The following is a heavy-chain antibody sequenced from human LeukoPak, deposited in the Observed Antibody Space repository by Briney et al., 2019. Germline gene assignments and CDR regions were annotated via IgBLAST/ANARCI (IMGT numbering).Heavy chain of an antibody. D-gene: IGHD4-17*01. CDR1: GFSFTNAW. Sequence: PGGSLRLSCAASGFSFTNAWMSWVRQAPGKGLEWVGRIKSKTDDETRAYAAPVRGRFAISRDDSKNTLFLLMNSLKSDDTAVYFCITDPGDYEDFWGQGTLVTVSS. V-gene: IGHV3-15*01. CDR3: ITDPGDYEDF. J-gene: IGHJ4*02. CDR2: IKSKTDDETR.